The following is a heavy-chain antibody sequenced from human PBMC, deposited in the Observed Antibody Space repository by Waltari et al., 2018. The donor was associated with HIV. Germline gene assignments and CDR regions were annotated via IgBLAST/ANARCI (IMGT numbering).Heavy chain of an antibody. CDR1: GFTFTHYW. D-gene: IGHD3-3*01. Sequence: EVQLVESGGALVQPGGSLRPSCAASGFTFTHYWMHWVRQSQGEGLVWVARVNSDETSRDYADSVKGRFTISRDNAKNTLHLQMNSLRPEDTAVYYCTRETYDFWSGFDYWGQGTLVTVSS. CDR3: TRETYDFWSGFDY. J-gene: IGHJ4*02. CDR2: VNSDETSR. V-gene: IGHV3-74*01.